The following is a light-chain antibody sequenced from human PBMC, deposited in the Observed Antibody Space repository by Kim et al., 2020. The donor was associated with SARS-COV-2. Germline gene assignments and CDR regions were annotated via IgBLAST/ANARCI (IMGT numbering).Light chain of an antibody. Sequence: SYELTQPPSVSVSPGQTASITCSGDKLGDKYACWYQQKPGPSPVLVIYQDSKRPSGIPERFSGSNSGNTATLTISGTQALDEADYYCQAWDSSTAYVFGT. V-gene: IGLV3-1*01. J-gene: IGLJ1*01. CDR2: QDS. CDR1: KLGDKY. CDR3: QAWDSSTAYV.